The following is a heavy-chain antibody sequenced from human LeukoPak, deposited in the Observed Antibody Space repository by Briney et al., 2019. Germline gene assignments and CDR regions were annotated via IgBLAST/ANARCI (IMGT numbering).Heavy chain of an antibody. V-gene: IGHV4-4*07. CDR3: ARNAGDGSSGSDFDY. J-gene: IGHJ4*02. Sequence: SETLSLTCTVSGGSISSYYWGWIRQPAGKGLEWIGRIYTSGSTNYNPSLKSRVTMSVDTSKNQFSLKLSSVTAADTAVYYCARNAGDGSSGSDFDYWGQGTLVTVSS. CDR2: IYTSGST. CDR1: GGSISSYY. D-gene: IGHD3-22*01.